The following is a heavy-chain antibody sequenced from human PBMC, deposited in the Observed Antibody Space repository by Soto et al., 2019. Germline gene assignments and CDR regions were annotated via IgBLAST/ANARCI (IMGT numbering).Heavy chain of an antibody. CDR2: ISYDGSYK. Sequence: QVQLVESGGGVVQPGRSLRLSCAASGFTFSSYAMHWVRQAPGKGLEWVAIISYDGSYKYYADSVKGRFTISRDNSKNTRYLQMNSWRPGDAAVYYCARSEYSSSRMDDWGQGTLVTVSS. CDR1: GFTFSSYA. V-gene: IGHV3-30-3*01. CDR3: ARSEYSSSRMDD. D-gene: IGHD6-13*01. J-gene: IGHJ4*02.